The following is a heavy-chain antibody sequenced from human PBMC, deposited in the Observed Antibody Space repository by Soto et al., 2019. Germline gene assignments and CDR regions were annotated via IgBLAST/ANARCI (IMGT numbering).Heavy chain of an antibody. J-gene: IGHJ6*02. CDR2: MYNTGST. Sequence: SETLSLTCTVSGSSISTYKWSWIPQPPGKGLEWIGYMYNTGSTIYNPSLKSRVTISVDTSKNQFSLKMNSVTAADTAVYYCAIDLWGYCGVDCYPLDDWGQWTTVTVS. CDR3: AIDLWGYCGVDCYPLDD. D-gene: IGHD2-21*02. V-gene: IGHV4-59*01. CDR1: GSSISTYK.